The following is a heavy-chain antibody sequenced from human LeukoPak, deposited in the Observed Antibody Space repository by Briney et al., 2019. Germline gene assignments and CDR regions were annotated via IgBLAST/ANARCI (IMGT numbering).Heavy chain of an antibody. CDR3: AKSEGIVVSN. J-gene: IGHJ4*02. Sequence: SETLSLTCTVSGGSISSYYWSWIRQPPGKGLEWIGEIYHSGSTNYNPSLKSRVTISVDKSKNQFSLKLSSVTAADTAVYYCAKSEGIVVSNWGQGTLVTVSS. CDR2: IYHSGST. CDR1: GGSISSYY. D-gene: IGHD3-22*01. V-gene: IGHV4-59*12.